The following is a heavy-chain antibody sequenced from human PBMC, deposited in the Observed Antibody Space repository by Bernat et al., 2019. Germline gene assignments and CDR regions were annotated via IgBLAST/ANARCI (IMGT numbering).Heavy chain of an antibody. CDR2: TYYRSKWYN. Sequence: QVQLHQSGPGLVKPSQTLSLTCPISGDSVSSNSAAWNWIRQSPSRGLEWLGRTYYRSKWYNDYAVSVKSRITINPDASKNQFSLQLNSVTPEDTAVYYCARDRSSEHPRDYYYYDMDVWGQGTAVTVSS. CDR1: GDSVSSNSAA. CDR3: ARDRSSEHPRDYYYYDMDV. J-gene: IGHJ6*02. D-gene: IGHD2-15*01. V-gene: IGHV6-1*01.